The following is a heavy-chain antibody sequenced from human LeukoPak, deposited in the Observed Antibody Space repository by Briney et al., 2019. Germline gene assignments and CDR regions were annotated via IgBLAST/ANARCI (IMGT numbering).Heavy chain of an antibody. CDR3: ARAPPVSRGMDV. CDR2: IYYGGST. V-gene: IGHV4-31*03. Sequence: PSQTLSLTCTVSGGSISSGGYYWSWIRQHPGKGLEWSGYIYYGGSTYYNPSLRSRVTISVDTSKNQFSLKMRSVTAADTAVYYCARAPPVSRGMDVWGQGTTVTVSS. D-gene: IGHD2/OR15-2a*01. J-gene: IGHJ6*02. CDR1: GGSISSGGYY.